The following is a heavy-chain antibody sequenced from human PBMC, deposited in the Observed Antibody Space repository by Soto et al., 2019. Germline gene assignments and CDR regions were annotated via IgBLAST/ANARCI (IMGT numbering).Heavy chain of an antibody. D-gene: IGHD6-13*01. V-gene: IGHV4-59*01. Sequence: QVQLQESGPRLVKPSETLSLTCTVSGGSISSYYWSWIRQPPGKGLEWIGYISYTGSTNYNPSLRSRVTISVDTSKNQFPLKLSSVTAADTAVYYCARHRDSWYYCMDVWGKGTTVTVSS. J-gene: IGHJ6*03. CDR2: ISYTGST. CDR3: ARHRDSWYYCMDV. CDR1: GGSISSYY.